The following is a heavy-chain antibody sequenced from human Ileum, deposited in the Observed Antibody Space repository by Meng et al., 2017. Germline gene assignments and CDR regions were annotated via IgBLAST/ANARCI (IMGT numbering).Heavy chain of an antibody. CDR2: IGGSGTST. D-gene: IGHD5-12*01. V-gene: IGHV3-23*01. CDR1: GFTFSNYA. J-gene: IGHJ5*02. CDR3: AREAWMPFWFDP. Sequence: DVQWLESGGGLIQPGGSLRLSCAASGFTFSNYAMSWVRQVPGKGLEWVSAIGGSGTSTYYADSVKGRFTISRDNSKNTVYLDIYSLRVDDAARYFCAREAWMPFWFDPWGLGTLVTVSS.